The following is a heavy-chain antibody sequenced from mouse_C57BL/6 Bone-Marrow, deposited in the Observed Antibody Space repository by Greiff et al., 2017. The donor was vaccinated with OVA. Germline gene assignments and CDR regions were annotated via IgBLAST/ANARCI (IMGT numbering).Heavy chain of an antibody. CDR3: ARKGAYYSYYFDY. CDR1: GYTFTSYW. Sequence: QVQLQQPGAELVKPGASVKLSCKASGYTFTSYWMHWVKQRPGQGLEWIGMIHPNSGSTNYNEKFKSKATLTVDKSSSTAYMQLSSLTSEDSAVYYCARKGAYYSYYFDYWGQGTTLTVSS. CDR2: IHPNSGST. D-gene: IGHD2-12*01. J-gene: IGHJ2*01. V-gene: IGHV1-64*01.